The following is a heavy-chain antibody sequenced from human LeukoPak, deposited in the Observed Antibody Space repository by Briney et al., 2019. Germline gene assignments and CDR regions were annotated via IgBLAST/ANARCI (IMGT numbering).Heavy chain of an antibody. J-gene: IGHJ4*02. CDR2: ISNNGGYT. Sequence: PGGSLSLSCAASGFTFSSYAMHWVRQAPGKGLEWVSAISNNGGYTYYADSVQGRFTISRDNSKSTLCLQMNSLRAEDTAVYYCAKQLGYCSDGSCYFPYWGQGTLVTVSS. CDR1: GFTFSSYA. CDR3: AKQLGYCSDGSCYFPY. V-gene: IGHV3-23*01. D-gene: IGHD2-15*01.